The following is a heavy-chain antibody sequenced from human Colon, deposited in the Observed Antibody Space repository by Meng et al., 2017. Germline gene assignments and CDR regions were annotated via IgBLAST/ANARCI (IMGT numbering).Heavy chain of an antibody. D-gene: IGHD6-19*01. V-gene: IGHV4-39*01. CDR2: ISNSGTT. CDR3: VRSSAWVRTGFDP. CDR1: GGSISSSSYY. Sequence: QLQLQEPGPGLVKPSETLSLTSTVSGGSISSSSYYWAWIRQPPGKGLEWIGTISNSGTTYYNPSLKSRVAVSLDTSKSQFSLMLTSVTAADTAVYYCVRSSAWVRTGFDPWGQGTLVTVSS. J-gene: IGHJ5*02.